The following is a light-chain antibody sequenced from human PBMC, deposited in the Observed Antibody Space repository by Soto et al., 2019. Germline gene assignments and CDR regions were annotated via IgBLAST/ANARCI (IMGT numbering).Light chain of an antibody. V-gene: IGKV1-39*01. CDR1: QRLLRNGYNY. Sequence: MTQSPLSLSVTPGEPASISCRSSQRLLRNGYNYLDWYLQKPGKAPKLLIYAASSLQSGVPSTFSGSGSGTDFTLTINSLQPEDFATYYCQQSYSTPRMFGQGTKVDIK. CDR2: AAS. J-gene: IGKJ1*01. CDR3: QQSYSTPRM.